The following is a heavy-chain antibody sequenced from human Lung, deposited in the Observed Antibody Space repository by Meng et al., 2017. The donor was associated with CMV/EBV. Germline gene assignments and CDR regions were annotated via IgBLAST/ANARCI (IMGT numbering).Heavy chain of an antibody. V-gene: IGHV1-8*01. CDR2: MNPNSGNT. Sequence: AEVKQPGDSVKVSCKASGYNLNSYDINWVRQATGQGLEWMGWMNPNSGNTGYAQKFQGRVTMTRNTSISTAYMELSSLRSEDTAVYYCARGYCSGGSCPVFDPWGQGTLVTVSS. CDR3: ARGYCSGGSCPVFDP. D-gene: IGHD2-15*01. J-gene: IGHJ5*02. CDR1: GYNLNSYD.